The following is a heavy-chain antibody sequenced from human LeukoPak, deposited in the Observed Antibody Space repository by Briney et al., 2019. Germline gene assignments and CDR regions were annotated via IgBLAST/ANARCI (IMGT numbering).Heavy chain of an antibody. D-gene: IGHD5-18*01. Sequence: SETLSLTCTVSGGSISSYYWSWIRQPPGKRLEWIGYIYYTGSTNYNPSLKSRVTISVDTSKNQFSLKLSSVTAADTAVYYCASTDTSTFDYWGQGTLATVSS. CDR2: IYYTGST. CDR1: GGSISSYY. J-gene: IGHJ4*02. V-gene: IGHV4-59*08. CDR3: ASTDTSTFDY.